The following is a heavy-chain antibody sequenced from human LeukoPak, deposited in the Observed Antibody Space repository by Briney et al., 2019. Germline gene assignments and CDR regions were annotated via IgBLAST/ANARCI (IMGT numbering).Heavy chain of an antibody. J-gene: IGHJ6*03. D-gene: IGHD6-13*01. CDR1: GYTFTSYG. CDR3: ARGHYSSSWSRNYYYMDV. V-gene: IGHV1-18*01. CDR2: ISAYNGNT. Sequence: GASVKVSCKASGYTFTSYGISWVRQAPGQGLEWMGWISAYNGNTNYAQKLQGRVTTTTDTSTSTAYMELRSLRSDDTAVYYCARGHYSSSWSRNYYYMDVWGKGTTVTVSS.